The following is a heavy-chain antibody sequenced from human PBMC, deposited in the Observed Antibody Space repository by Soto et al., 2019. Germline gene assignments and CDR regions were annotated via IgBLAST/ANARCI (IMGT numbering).Heavy chain of an antibody. CDR2: IHSGGST. CDR3: ARLVAAVPGHYYFDY. V-gene: IGHV3-66*04. CDR1: GITVSSNF. D-gene: IGHD6-19*01. Sequence: EVQLVESGGGLVQPGGSLRLSCEASGITVSSNFMTWVRQAPGKGLEWVSVIHSGGSTYSANSVKGRITISRDNSKNTVYLQMNSLRAEDTAVYYCARLVAAVPGHYYFDYGGQGTLVTVSS. J-gene: IGHJ4*02.